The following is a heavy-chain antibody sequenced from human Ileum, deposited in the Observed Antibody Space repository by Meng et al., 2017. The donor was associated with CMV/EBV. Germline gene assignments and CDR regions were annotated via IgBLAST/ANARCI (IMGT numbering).Heavy chain of an antibody. Sequence: EVQLVESGGXXXXXGXSLXLSCAASGFTFSSYSMNWVRQAPGKGLEWVSSISSSSSYIYYADSVKGRLTISRDDAKNSLYLQMNSLRAEDTAVYYCARRLGSSWYFDYWGQGTLVTVSS. J-gene: IGHJ4*02. CDR1: GFTFSSYS. V-gene: IGHV3-21*01. CDR3: ARRLGSSWYFDY. D-gene: IGHD6-13*01. CDR2: ISSSSSYI.